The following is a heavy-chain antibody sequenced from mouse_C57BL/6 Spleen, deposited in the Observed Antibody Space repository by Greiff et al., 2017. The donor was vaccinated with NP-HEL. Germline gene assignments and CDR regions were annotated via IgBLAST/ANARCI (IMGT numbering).Heavy chain of an antibody. CDR2: INPNYGTT. D-gene: IGHD2-4*01. CDR3: ARLGLRQGGYYAMDY. Sequence: VHVKQSGPELVKPGASVKISCKASGYSFTDYNMNWVKQSNGKSLEWIGVINPNYGTTSYNQKFKGKATLTVDQSSSTAYMQLNSLTSEDSAVYYCARLGLRQGGYYAMDYWGQGTSVTVSS. J-gene: IGHJ4*01. CDR1: GYSFTDYN. V-gene: IGHV1-39*01.